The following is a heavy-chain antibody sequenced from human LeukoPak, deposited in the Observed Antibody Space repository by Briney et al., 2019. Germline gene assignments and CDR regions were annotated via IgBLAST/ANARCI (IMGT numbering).Heavy chain of an antibody. CDR2: ISWNSGSI. D-gene: IGHD3-3*01. J-gene: IGHJ3*02. CDR3: AKASPRWNAFDI. V-gene: IGHV3-9*01. CDR1: GFTFDDYV. Sequence: GGSLRLSCAASGFTFDDYVMHWVRQAPGKGLEWVSGISWNSGSIGYADSVKGRFTISRDNAKNSLYLQMNSLRAEDTALYYCAKASPRWNAFDIWGQGTMVTVSS.